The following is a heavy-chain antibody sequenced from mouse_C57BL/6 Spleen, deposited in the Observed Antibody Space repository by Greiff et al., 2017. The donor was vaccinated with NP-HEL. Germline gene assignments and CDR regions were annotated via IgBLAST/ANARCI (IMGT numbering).Heavy chain of an antibody. V-gene: IGHV1-81*01. CDR1: GYTFTSYG. J-gene: IGHJ3*01. D-gene: IGHD2-13*01. CDR3: ARFGDEEWFAY. CDR2: IYPRSGNT. Sequence: VQLQQSGAELARPGASVKLSCKASGYTFTSYGISWVKQRTGQGLEWIGEIYPRSGNTYYNEKFKGKATLTADKSSSTAYMELRSLTSEDCAVYFCARFGDEEWFAYWVQGTLVTVAA.